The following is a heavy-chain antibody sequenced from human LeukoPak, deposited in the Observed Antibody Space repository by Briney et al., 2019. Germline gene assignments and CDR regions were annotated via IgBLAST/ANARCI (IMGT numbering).Heavy chain of an antibody. CDR1: GYTFTSYG. J-gene: IGHJ4*02. CDR2: ISAYNGNT. Sequence: ASVKVSCKASGYTFTSYGISWVRLAPGQGLEWMGWISAYNGNTNYAQKLQGRVTMTTDASTSTAYMELRSLRSDDTAVYYCARVTGVTAIRYYFDYWGQGTLVTVSS. V-gene: IGHV1-18*01. D-gene: IGHD2-21*02. CDR3: ARVTGVTAIRYYFDY.